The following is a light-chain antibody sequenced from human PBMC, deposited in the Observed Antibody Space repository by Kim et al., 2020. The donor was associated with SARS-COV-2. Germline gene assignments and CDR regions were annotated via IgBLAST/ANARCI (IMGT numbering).Light chain of an antibody. CDR3: QSYDTDNQGV. CDR1: SGSIADNH. J-gene: IGLJ3*02. CDR2: EDD. V-gene: IGLV6-57*03. Sequence: NFMLTQPHSVSESPGKTVTIFCTRSSGSIADNHVQWYQQRPGSAPANVMFEDDQRPSGVPDRFSGSIDRSSNSASLTISGLRTEDEADYYCQSYDTDNQGVFGGGTQLTVL.